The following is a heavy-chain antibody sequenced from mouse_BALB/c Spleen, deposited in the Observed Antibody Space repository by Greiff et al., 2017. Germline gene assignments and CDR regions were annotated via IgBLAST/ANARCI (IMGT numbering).Heavy chain of an antibody. CDR1: GYTFTSYW. Sequence: QVQLKESGAELAKPGASVKMSCKASGYTFTSYWMHWVKQRPGQGLEWIGYINPSTGYTEYNQKFKDKATLTADKSSSTAYMQLSSLTSEDSAVYYCARSSGWLLDYWGQGTTLTVSS. D-gene: IGHD2-3*01. CDR3: ARSSGWLLDY. CDR2: INPSTGYT. J-gene: IGHJ2*01. V-gene: IGHV1-7*01.